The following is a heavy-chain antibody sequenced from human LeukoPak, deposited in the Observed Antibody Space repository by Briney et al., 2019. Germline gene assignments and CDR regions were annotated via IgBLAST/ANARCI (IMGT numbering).Heavy chain of an antibody. CDR3: AKDGYYGSGSYRYYYYYRDV. CDR2: IRYDGSNK. J-gene: IGHJ6*03. CDR1: GFTFSSYG. V-gene: IGHV3-30*02. Sequence: GGSLRLSCAASGFTFSSYGRNWVRQAPGKGLEWVAFIRYDGSNKYYADSWKGRFTISRDNSKNTLYLQMNSLRAEDTAVYYCAKDGYYGSGSYRYYYYYRDVWGKGTTVTVSS. D-gene: IGHD3-10*01.